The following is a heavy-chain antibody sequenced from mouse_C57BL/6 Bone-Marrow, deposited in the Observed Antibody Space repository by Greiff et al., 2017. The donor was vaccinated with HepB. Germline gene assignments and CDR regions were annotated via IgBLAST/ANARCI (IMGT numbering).Heavy chain of an antibody. CDR1: GFTFSSYA. J-gene: IGHJ3*01. V-gene: IGHV5-4*01. CDR2: ISDGGSYT. Sequence: EVKLVESGGGLVKPGGSLKLSCAASGFTFSSYAMSWVRQTPEKRLEWVATISDGGSYTYYPDNVKGRFTISRDNAKNNLYLQMSHLKSEDTAMYYCARDSQLRLWFAHWGQGTLVTVSA. CDR3: ARDSQLRLWFAH. D-gene: IGHD3-2*02.